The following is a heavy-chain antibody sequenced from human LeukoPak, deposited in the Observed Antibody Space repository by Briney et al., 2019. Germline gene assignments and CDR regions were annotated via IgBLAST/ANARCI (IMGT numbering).Heavy chain of an antibody. CDR3: ARGLFNDDSSGLNY. Sequence: GGSLRLSCAASGFTFSSYGMYWVRQAPGKGLEWVTNIWYDGSNKYYADSVKGRFTISRDNSKNTLYLQMSSLRDEDTAVYYCARGLFNDDSSGLNYWGQGTLVTVSS. CDR2: IWYDGSNK. V-gene: IGHV3-33*01. J-gene: IGHJ4*02. CDR1: GFTFSSYG. D-gene: IGHD3-22*01.